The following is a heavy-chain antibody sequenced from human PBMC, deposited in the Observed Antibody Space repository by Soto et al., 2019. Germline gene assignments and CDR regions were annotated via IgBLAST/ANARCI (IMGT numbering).Heavy chain of an antibody. CDR2: ISGSGGST. CDR3: ANVGDGSCSYYHRPYSDY. Sequence: EVQLLESGGGLVQPGGSLRLSCAASGFTFSSYAMSWVRQAPGQGLEWVSAISGSGGSTYYADSVKGRFTISRDNSKNTMYLQMNRLGAEDTAVYYCANVGDGSCSYYHRPYSDYWGQGALVTDSS. CDR1: GFTFSSYA. J-gene: IGHJ4*02. D-gene: IGHD3-10*01. V-gene: IGHV3-23*01.